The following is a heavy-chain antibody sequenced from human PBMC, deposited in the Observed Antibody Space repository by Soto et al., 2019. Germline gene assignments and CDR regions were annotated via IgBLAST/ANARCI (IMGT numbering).Heavy chain of an antibody. CDR2: IYYSGRT. J-gene: IGHJ4*02. V-gene: IGHV4-59*01. CDR1: GGSLSSYY. CDR3: ARHPGGADY. Sequence: SKTLSLTCPVSGGSLSSYYWSWIRQPPWRGLEWIGYIYYSGRTNYNPSLKRRVTISVDTSKNPFSLQLSSVSAADTSVYYCARHPGGADYWGQGTLVTVSS. D-gene: IGHD3-10*01.